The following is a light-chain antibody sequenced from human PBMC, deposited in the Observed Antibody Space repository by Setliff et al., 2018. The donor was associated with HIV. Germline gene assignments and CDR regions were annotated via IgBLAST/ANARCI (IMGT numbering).Light chain of an antibody. J-gene: IGLJ1*01. Sequence: SYELTQPPSVSVGPGQTARETGGGNSIGSKGVHWYQQRPGQAPLLVIYYDSDRPSGIPERFSGSNSGNTATLTISRVEPGDEADYYCQVWDSSSDHSYVFGTGTKVTVL. CDR1: SIGSKG. V-gene: IGLV3-21*04. CDR2: YDS. CDR3: QVWDSSSDHSYV.